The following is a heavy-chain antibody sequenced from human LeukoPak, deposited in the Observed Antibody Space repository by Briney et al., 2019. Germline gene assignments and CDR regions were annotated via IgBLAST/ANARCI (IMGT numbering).Heavy chain of an antibody. Sequence: ASVNVSCKASGYTFTGYYMHWVRQAPGQGLEWMGWINPNSGGTNYAQKFQGRVTMTRDTSISTAHMELSRLRSDDTAVYYCARRAKGDGFDIWGQGTMVTVSS. J-gene: IGHJ3*02. CDR3: ARRAKGDGFDI. V-gene: IGHV1-2*02. CDR2: INPNSGGT. CDR1: GYTFTGYY.